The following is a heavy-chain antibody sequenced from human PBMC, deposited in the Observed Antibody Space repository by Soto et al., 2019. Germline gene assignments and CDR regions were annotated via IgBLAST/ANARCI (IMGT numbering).Heavy chain of an antibody. J-gene: IGHJ5*02. Sequence: TLSLTCTVSGGSISSSSYYWGWIRQPPGKGLEWIGSIYYSGSTYYNPSLKSRVTISVDTSKNQFSLKLSSVTAADTAVYYCAKYYCSRGSCLVDLWGQGTLVTVSS. CDR3: AKYYCSRGSCLVDL. CDR1: GGSISSSSYY. CDR2: IYYSGST. D-gene: IGHD2-15*01. V-gene: IGHV4-39*07.